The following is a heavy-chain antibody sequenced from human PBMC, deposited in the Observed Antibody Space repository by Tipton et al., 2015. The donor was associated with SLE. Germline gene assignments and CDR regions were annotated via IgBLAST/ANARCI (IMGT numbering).Heavy chain of an antibody. CDR2: TYHTGST. D-gene: IGHD1-26*01. Sequence: TLSLTCTVSGDSISTYYWSWIRQPAGKGLEWIGRTYHTGSTKYNPSLESRVTMSVDTSKNQFSLKLTSVTAADTAVYFCARGFGSYVAFHIWGPGAMVTVSS. CDR1: GDSISTYY. CDR3: ARGFGSYVAFHI. J-gene: IGHJ3*02. V-gene: IGHV4-4*07.